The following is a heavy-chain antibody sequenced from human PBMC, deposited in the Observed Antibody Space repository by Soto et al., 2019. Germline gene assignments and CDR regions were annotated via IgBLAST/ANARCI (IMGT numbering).Heavy chain of an antibody. D-gene: IGHD6-13*01. CDR3: ASGQQVILRYYYGLDV. J-gene: IGHJ6*02. V-gene: IGHV3-53*02. Sequence: EVQLVETGGGLIQPGGSLRLSCAVSGFTVSTNYMSWVRQAPGKGLEWVSVIYYDDGSTYYADSVKGRFSISRDSYRKTLYLQMNSLRAEDTAVYYCASGQQVILRYYYGLDVWGQGTTVTVSS. CDR1: GFTVSTNY. CDR2: IYYDDGST.